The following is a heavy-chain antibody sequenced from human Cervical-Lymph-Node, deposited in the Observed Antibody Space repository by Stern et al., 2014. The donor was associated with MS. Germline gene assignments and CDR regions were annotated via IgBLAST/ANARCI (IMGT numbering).Heavy chain of an antibody. CDR1: GFTFSSYS. J-gene: IGHJ4*02. CDR2: ISSSSSYI. V-gene: IGHV3-21*01. D-gene: IGHD3-9*01. Sequence: VQLVEYGGGLDKHGGSLRLYCGASGFTFSSYSMNWVRQDPGKGLAWVSSISSSSSYIYYADSVKGRFTISRDNAKNSLYLQMNSLRAEDTAVYYCARVMPLTGYYSYWGQGTLVTVSS. CDR3: ARVMPLTGYYSY.